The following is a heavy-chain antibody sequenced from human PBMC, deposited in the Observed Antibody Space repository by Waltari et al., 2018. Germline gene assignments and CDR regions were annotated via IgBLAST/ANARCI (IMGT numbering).Heavy chain of an antibody. J-gene: IGHJ5*02. CDR2: INQRGST. Sequence: QVQLQQWGAGLLKPSETLSLTCAVYGGSFSGYYWSWIRQPPGKGLEWIGEINQRGSTNDNPSLKSRVTISVDTSKNQFSLKLSSVTAADTAVYYCARRNLIRFLEWSRGRSWFDPWGQGTLVTVSS. CDR1: GGSFSGYY. D-gene: IGHD3-3*01. V-gene: IGHV4-34*01. CDR3: ARRNLIRFLEWSRGRSWFDP.